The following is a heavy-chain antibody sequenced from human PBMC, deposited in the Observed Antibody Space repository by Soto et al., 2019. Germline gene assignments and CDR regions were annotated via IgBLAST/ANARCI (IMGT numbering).Heavy chain of an antibody. CDR1: GGTFSSYA. Sequence: SVKVSCKASGGTFSSYAISWVRQAPGQGLEWMGGIIPIFGTANYAQKFQGRVTITADESTSTAYMELSNLRSEDTAVYYCARGGAWHGYFDYWGQGTLVTVSS. J-gene: IGHJ4*02. D-gene: IGHD3-10*01. V-gene: IGHV1-69*13. CDR3: ARGGAWHGYFDY. CDR2: IIPIFGTA.